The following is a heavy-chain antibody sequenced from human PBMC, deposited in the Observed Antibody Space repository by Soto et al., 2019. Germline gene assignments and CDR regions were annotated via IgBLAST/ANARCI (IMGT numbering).Heavy chain of an antibody. CDR1: GYTFTSYY. J-gene: IGHJ3*02. V-gene: IGHV1-46*01. D-gene: IGHD5-18*01. Sequence: ASVKVSCKASGYTFTSYYMHWVRQAPGQGLEWMGIINPSGGSTSYAQKFQGRVTMTRDTSTSTVYMELSSVTAADTAVYYCARDLGTDTAMAIDAFDIWGQGTMVTVSS. CDR3: ARDLGTDTAMAIDAFDI. CDR2: INPSGGST.